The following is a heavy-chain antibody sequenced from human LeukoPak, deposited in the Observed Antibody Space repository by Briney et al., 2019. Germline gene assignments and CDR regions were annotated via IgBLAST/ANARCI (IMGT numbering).Heavy chain of an antibody. Sequence: GRSLRLSCAASGFTFSSYAMHWVRQAPGKGLEWVAVISYDGSNKYYADSVKGRFTISRDNSKNTLYLQVNSLRAEDTAVYYCARERNDFYVNYMDVWAKGPRSPSP. J-gene: IGHJ6*03. CDR3: ARERNDFYVNYMDV. CDR1: GFTFSSYA. V-gene: IGHV3-30-3*01. D-gene: IGHD3-3*01. CDR2: ISYDGSNK.